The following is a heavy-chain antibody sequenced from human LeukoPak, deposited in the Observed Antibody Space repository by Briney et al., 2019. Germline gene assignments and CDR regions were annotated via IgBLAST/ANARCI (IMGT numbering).Heavy chain of an antibody. CDR2: IRYDGSNK. Sequence: PGGSLRLSCAASGFTFSSYGMHWVRQALGKGLEWVAFIRYDGSNKYYADSVKGRFTISRDNSKNTLYLQMNSLRAEDTAVYYCAKDPSPITMVRGVIMGLAYWGQGTLVTVSS. CDR3: AKDPSPITMVRGVIMGLAY. D-gene: IGHD3-10*01. CDR1: GFTFSSYG. V-gene: IGHV3-30*02. J-gene: IGHJ4*02.